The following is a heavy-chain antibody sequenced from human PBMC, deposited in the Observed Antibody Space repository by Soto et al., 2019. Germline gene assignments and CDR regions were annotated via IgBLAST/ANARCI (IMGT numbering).Heavy chain of an antibody. CDR3: ARRVAVDIVATGWFDP. CDR2: INHSGST. V-gene: IGHV4-34*01. Sequence: QVQLQQWGAGLLKPSETLSLTCAVYGGSFSGYYWSWIRQPPGKGLEWIGEINHSGSTNYNPSLKSRVTISVDTSKNQFSLKLSSVTAADTAVYYCARRVAVDIVATGWFDPWGQGTLVTVSS. J-gene: IGHJ5*02. CDR1: GGSFSGYY. D-gene: IGHD5-12*01.